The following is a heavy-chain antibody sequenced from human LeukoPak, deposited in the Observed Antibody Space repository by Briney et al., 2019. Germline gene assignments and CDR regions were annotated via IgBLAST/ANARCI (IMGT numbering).Heavy chain of an antibody. CDR2: IYSGGST. V-gene: IGHV3-53*01. Sequence: GGSLRLSCAASGFTVSSNYMSWVRQAPGKGLEWVSVIYSGGSTYYADSVKGRFTISRDSSKNTLYLQLNSLRVEDTAVYYCARVYGSSNYYYDRYYYYMDVWGRGTTVTVSS. D-gene: IGHD3-22*01. CDR1: GFTVSSNY. J-gene: IGHJ6*03. CDR3: ARVYGSSNYYYDRYYYYMDV.